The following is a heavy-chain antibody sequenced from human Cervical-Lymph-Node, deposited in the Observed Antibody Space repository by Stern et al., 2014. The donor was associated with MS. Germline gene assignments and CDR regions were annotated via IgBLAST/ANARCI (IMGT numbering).Heavy chain of an antibody. J-gene: IGHJ6*02. Sequence: VQLVESGPGLVKPSQTLSLICTVSGDSISSGSYYWSWVRQPAGKGLEWIGRIYISGSGTTYNPSLKSRGTIPVDTSKNHFPLELNSVTAADTAVYYCARTVIVSRRRYYGMDVWGRGTTVTVSS. CDR1: GDSISSGSYY. D-gene: IGHD6-6*01. V-gene: IGHV4-61*02. CDR3: ARTVIVSRRRYYGMDV. CDR2: IYISGSGT.